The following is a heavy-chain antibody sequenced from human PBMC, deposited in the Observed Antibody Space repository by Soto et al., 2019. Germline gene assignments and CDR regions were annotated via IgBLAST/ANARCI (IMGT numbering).Heavy chain of an antibody. CDR3: AKVFFGVVGPFDY. Sequence: GGSLRLSCAASGFTFSSYAMNWVRQAPGKGLEWVSAISGSGGTTNYADSVKGRFTISRDNSKNTLYLQMNSLRAEDTATYYCAKVFFGVVGPFDYWGQGTLVTVSS. V-gene: IGHV3-23*01. CDR2: ISGSGGTT. CDR1: GFTFSSYA. J-gene: IGHJ4*02. D-gene: IGHD3-3*01.